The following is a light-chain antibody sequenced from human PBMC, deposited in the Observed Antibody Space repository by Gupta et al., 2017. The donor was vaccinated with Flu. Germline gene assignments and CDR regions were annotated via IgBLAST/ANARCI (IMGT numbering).Light chain of an antibody. Sequence: QSVLTPPPSVSGAPGQGVTLPCTGSTSNIGAGVDVHWDQQITGRAPKLLIYGNTNRPAGLPDRFSGSKSGTSASLATTGLQAEDEADYYCQSYDSSLTGSVFGTGTRLTVL. J-gene: IGLJ1*01. CDR2: GNT. CDR1: TSNIGAGVD. CDR3: QSYDSSLTGSV. V-gene: IGLV1-40*01.